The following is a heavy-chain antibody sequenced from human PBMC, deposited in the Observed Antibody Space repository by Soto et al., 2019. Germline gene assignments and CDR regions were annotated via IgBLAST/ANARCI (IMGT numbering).Heavy chain of an antibody. Sequence: ASVKVSCKASGYNFINYGITCVRQAPGQGLEWMGWIRVHNGNTNYAQNLQGRVTMTTDTSTSTAYMELRSLRSDDTAVYYCVRDLDGSGSYYTGYWGPGTLVTVSS. CDR3: VRDLDGSGSYYTGY. V-gene: IGHV1-18*01. J-gene: IGHJ4*02. D-gene: IGHD3-10*01. CDR1: GYNFINYG. CDR2: IRVHNGNT.